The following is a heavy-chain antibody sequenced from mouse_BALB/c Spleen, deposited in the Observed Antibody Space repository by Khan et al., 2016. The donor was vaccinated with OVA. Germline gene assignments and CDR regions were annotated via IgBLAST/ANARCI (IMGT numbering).Heavy chain of an antibody. Sequence: EVQLQESGPELMKPGASVKISCKASGYSFTTYYIHWVKQSHGKSLEWIGYIDPFNGSTTYNQKFKGKATLTVDKSSSTAYMHRSSLTSEDSAVYYCARHGTSSWFAYWGQGTLVTVSA. D-gene: IGHD1-1*01. V-gene: IGHV1S135*01. CDR3: ARHGTSSWFAY. J-gene: IGHJ3*01. CDR2: IDPFNGST. CDR1: GYSFTTYY.